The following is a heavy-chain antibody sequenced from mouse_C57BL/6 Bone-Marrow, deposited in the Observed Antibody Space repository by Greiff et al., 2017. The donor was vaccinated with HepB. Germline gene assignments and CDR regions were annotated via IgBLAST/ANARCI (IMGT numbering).Heavy chain of an antibody. CDR3: EGIYYGSSPLFAY. D-gene: IGHD1-1*01. J-gene: IGHJ3*01. CDR1: GYAFSSSW. Sequence: VKLQESGPELVKPGASVKISCKASGYAFSSSWMNWVKQRPGKGLEWIGRIYPGDGDTNYNGKFKGKATLTADKSSSTAYMQLSSLTSEDSAVYFCEGIYYGSSPLFAYWGQGTLVTVSA. V-gene: IGHV1-82*01. CDR2: IYPGDGDT.